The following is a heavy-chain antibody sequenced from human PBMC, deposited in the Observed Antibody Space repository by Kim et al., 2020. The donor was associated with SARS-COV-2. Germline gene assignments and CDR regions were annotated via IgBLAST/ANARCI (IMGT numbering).Heavy chain of an antibody. J-gene: IGHJ4*02. V-gene: IGHV3-20*01. D-gene: IGHD3-16*01. CDR3: VRGYAGGPFDL. CDR2: INRNSDST. CDR1: GFTFDDYG. Sequence: GGSLRLSCAASGFTFDDYGMSWVRQAPGKGLEWVSGINRNSDSTGYADSVKGRFTISRDNAKNSLFLQMNSPRAEDPALYHCVRGYAGGPFDLWGQGTLVTVTS.